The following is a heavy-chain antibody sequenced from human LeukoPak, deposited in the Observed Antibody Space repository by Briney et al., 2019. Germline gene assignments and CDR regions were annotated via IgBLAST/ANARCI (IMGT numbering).Heavy chain of an antibody. D-gene: IGHD3-22*01. CDR1: GGSISSSSYY. CDR2: IYYSGST. Sequence: PSETLSLTCTVSGGSISSSSYYWGWIRQPPGKGLEWIGSIYYSGSTYYNPSLKSRVTISVDTSKNQFSLKLSSVTAADTAVYYCARGRITMIDGDYFDYWGQGTLVTVSS. J-gene: IGHJ4*02. CDR3: ARGRITMIDGDYFDY. V-gene: IGHV4-39*07.